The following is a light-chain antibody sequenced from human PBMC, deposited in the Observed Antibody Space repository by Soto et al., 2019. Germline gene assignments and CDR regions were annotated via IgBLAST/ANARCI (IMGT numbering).Light chain of an antibody. CDR1: QSISSW. J-gene: IGKJ4*01. CDR2: KAS. CDR3: QQYNSLPLT. V-gene: IGKV1-5*03. Sequence: DIQMTQSPSTLSASVGDRVTITCRACQSISSWLAWYQQKPGKAPKLLIYKASSLESGVPSRFNGSGSGTEFTLTISSLQPDDFATYYCQQYNSLPLTFGGGTKVDIK.